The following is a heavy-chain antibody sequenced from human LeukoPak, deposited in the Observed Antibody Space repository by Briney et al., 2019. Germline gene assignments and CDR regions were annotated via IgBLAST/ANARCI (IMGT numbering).Heavy chain of an antibody. D-gene: IGHD6-19*01. Sequence: SETLSLTCTVSVGSISSSSYCCGWIRQPPGKGLEWIGSMYYSGSTEYNPSLKSRVTMSVDTSKNQFSLKLSTVTAGDTAVYYCARRNEQWRTLNWFDPWGQGTLVTVSS. CDR2: MYYSGST. V-gene: IGHV4-39*01. CDR3: ARRNEQWRTLNWFDP. CDR1: VGSISSSSYC. J-gene: IGHJ5*02.